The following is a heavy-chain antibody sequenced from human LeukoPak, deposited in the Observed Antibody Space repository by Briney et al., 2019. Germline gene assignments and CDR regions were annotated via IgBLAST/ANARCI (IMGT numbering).Heavy chain of an antibody. CDR3: ARDNPPDY. CDR2: IKQDGSEK. V-gene: IGHV3-7*03. CDR1: GFTFSSSW. Sequence: GGSLRLSCVASGFTFSSSWMSWVRQAPGKGLERVANIKQDGSEKSHVESVRGRFTISRDNAKNSLYLQLNSLRAEDTALYYCARDNPPDYWGQGTLVTVS. J-gene: IGHJ4*02.